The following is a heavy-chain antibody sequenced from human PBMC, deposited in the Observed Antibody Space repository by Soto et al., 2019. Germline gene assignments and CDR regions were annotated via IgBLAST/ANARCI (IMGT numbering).Heavy chain of an antibody. CDR1: GGSFSGYY. CDR3: ARKETYYDFWSGYYVRGDYYYGMDV. V-gene: IGHV4-34*01. Sequence: SETLSLTCAVYGGSFSGYYWSWIRQPPGKGLEWIGEINHSGSTNYNPSLKSRVTISVDTSKNQFSLKLSSVTAEDTAVYYCARKETYYDFWSGYYVRGDYYYGMDVWGQGTTVTVSS. D-gene: IGHD3-3*01. J-gene: IGHJ6*02. CDR2: INHSGST.